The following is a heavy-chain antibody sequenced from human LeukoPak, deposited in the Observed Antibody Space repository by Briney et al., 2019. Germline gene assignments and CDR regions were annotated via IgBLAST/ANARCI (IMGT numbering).Heavy chain of an antibody. CDR1: GFTFSSHA. J-gene: IGHJ4*02. V-gene: IGHV3-23*01. CDR3: ARDSPYSLLDY. D-gene: IGHD2-15*01. Sequence: GGSLRLSCAASGFTFSSHAISWVRQAPGKGLEWVSAISGSGGGTWYADSVKGRFTISRDNSKNTLYLRMNSLRAEDTAAYYCARDSPYSLLDYWGQGTLVTVSS. CDR2: ISGSGGGT.